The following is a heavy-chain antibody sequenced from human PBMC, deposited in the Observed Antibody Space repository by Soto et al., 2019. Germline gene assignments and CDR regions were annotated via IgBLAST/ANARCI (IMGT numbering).Heavy chain of an antibody. J-gene: IGHJ4*02. D-gene: IGHD6-6*01. V-gene: IGHV3-33*01. CDR2: IWYDGSNK. CDR3: AREDTGEQLGFDY. Sequence: GGSLRLSCEASGFTFSSYGMHWVRQAPGKGLEWVEVIWYDGSNKYYADSVKGRFTISRDNSKNTLYLQMNSLRAEDTAVYYCAREDTGEQLGFDYWGQGTLVTVSS. CDR1: GFTFSSYG.